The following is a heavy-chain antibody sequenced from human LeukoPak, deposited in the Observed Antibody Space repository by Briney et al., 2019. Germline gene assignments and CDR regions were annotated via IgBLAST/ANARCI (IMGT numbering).Heavy chain of an antibody. V-gene: IGHV3-7*01. Sequence: PGGSLRLSCAASGFTFSSYWMSWVRQAPGKGLEWAANIKQDGSEKYYVDSVKGRFTISRDNAKNSLYLQMNSLRAEDTAVYYCARDDSGYDSYYFDYWGQGTLVTVSS. CDR2: IKQDGSEK. CDR1: GFTFSSYW. D-gene: IGHD5-12*01. CDR3: ARDDSGYDSYYFDY. J-gene: IGHJ4*02.